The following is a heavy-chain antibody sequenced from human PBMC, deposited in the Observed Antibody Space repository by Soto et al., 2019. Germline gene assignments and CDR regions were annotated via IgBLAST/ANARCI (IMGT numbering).Heavy chain of an antibody. CDR3: ARDSRAAAGTNDY. Sequence: QVQLVQSGAEVKKPGASVKGSCRASVYTFTGYYMHWVRQAPGQGLEWMGWINPNRGGTNYAQKFQGRVTMTRDTSIITAYMELSRLRSDDTAVYYCARDSRAAAGTNDYWGQGTLVTVSS. V-gene: IGHV1-2*02. CDR1: VYTFTGYY. J-gene: IGHJ4*02. D-gene: IGHD6-13*01. CDR2: INPNRGGT.